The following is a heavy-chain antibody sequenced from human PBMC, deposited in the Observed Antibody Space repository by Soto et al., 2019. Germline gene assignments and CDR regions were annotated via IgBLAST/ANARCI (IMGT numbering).Heavy chain of an antibody. CDR1: GGSISSGGYY. Sequence: QVQLQESGPGLVKPSQPLSLTCTVSGGSISSGGYYWSWIRQHPGKGLEWIGYIYYSGSTYYNPSLKSRVTISVDTSKNQFSLKLSSVTAADTAVYYCARGAYYDSSGYPDAFDIWGQGTMVTVSA. D-gene: IGHD3-22*01. J-gene: IGHJ3*02. CDR3: ARGAYYDSSGYPDAFDI. CDR2: IYYSGST. V-gene: IGHV4-31*03.